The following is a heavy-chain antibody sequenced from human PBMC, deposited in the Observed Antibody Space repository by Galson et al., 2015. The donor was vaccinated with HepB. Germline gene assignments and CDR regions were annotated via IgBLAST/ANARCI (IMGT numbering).Heavy chain of an antibody. J-gene: IGHJ4*02. Sequence: SVKVSCKASGSTFTSYGITWVRQAPGQGLEWMGWISAYNGNTKNAQKLQDRVTMTTDTSTSTAYMELRSLRYDETAVYYCARDVYDILTGYHFVDYWGQGTLVTVSS. CDR3: ARDVYDILTGYHFVDY. V-gene: IGHV1-18*01. CDR2: ISAYNGNT. CDR1: GSTFTSYG. D-gene: IGHD3-9*01.